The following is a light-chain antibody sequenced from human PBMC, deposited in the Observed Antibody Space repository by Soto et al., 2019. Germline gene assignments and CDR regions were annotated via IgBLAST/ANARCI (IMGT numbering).Light chain of an antibody. V-gene: IGLV1-40*01. CDR3: QSYDGTLSGSG. CDR2: GNS. J-gene: IGLJ3*02. CDR1: SSNIGAGYD. Sequence: QSVLTQPPSVSGAPGQRVTISCTGSSSNIGAGYDVHWYQQLPGTAPKLLIYGNSNRPSGVPDRFSGSKSGTSASLAITGLQDEDEADHYCQSYDGTLSGSGFGGGTKLTVL.